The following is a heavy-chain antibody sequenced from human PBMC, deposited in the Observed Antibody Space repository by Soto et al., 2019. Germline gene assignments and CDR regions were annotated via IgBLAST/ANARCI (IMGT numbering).Heavy chain of an antibody. CDR3: ARDTTPMFGVIIIDYYYGMDV. CDR1: GFTFSSCN. V-gene: IGHV3-21*01. CDR2: ISSSSSYI. D-gene: IGHD3-10*02. J-gene: IGHJ6*02. Sequence: EVQLVESGGGLVKPGGSLRLSCAASGFTFSSCNMNWVRQAPGKGLEWVSSISSSSSYIYYADSVKGRFTISRDNAKNSLYRKMNSLRAEDTAVYYCARDTTPMFGVIIIDYYYGMDVWGQGTTVTVSS.